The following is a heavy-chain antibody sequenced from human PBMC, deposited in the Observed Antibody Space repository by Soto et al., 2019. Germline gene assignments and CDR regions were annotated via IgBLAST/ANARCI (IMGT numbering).Heavy chain of an antibody. Sequence: QVQLVQSGAEVKKPGSSLKVSCKTSGGTFSSFAISWVRQAPGQGLEWMGGIFPMFGTSNYAQKFQVRLTITADESTTTAYMELSSLRSDDTAVYYCATNPYCGGDCYHFDYWGQGTQVTVSS. CDR3: ATNPYCGGDCYHFDY. CDR2: IFPMFGTS. J-gene: IGHJ4*02. CDR1: GGTFSSFA. D-gene: IGHD2-21*02. V-gene: IGHV1-69*01.